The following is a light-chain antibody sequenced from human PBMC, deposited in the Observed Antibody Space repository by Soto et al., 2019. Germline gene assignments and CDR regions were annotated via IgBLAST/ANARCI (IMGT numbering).Light chain of an antibody. J-gene: IGKJ1*01. CDR2: AAS. Sequence: DIQLTQSPSTLSASFGDTVTITCRASESIDNWLAWYQQKPGKAPKLLIFAASTLVRGVPSRFSGRGSGTEFTLTISSLQADDYATFYCQQYHTDWTFGQGTKVDI. V-gene: IGKV1-5*01. CDR1: ESIDNW. CDR3: QQYHTDWT.